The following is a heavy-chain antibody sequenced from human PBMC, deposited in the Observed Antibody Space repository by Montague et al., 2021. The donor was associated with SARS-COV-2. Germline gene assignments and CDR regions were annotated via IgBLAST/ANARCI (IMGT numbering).Heavy chain of an antibody. CDR3: ARSGQQLVHPLATLYYYYGMEV. D-gene: IGHD6-13*01. J-gene: IGHJ6*02. CDR2: INSDGSST. CDR1: GFTFSSYW. V-gene: IGHV3-74*01. Sequence: SRRLSCAASGFTFSSYWMHWVRQAPGKGLVWVSRINSDGSSTSYADSVKGRFTISRDNAKNTLYLQMNSLRAEDTAVYYCARSGQQLVHPLATLYYYYGMEVWGQGTTVTVSS.